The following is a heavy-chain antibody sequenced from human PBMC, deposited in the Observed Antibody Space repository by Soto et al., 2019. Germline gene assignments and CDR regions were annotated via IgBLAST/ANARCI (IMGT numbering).Heavy chain of an antibody. Sequence: SETLSLTCAVSGGSISSSNWWSRVRQPPGKGLEWLGEIYHSGSTNYNPSLKSGVTISVDKSKNQFSLELSSVTAADTAVYYCARQGYSSSLHYYYGMDVWGQGTTVTVSS. V-gene: IGHV4-4*02. J-gene: IGHJ6*02. CDR2: IYHSGST. D-gene: IGHD6-13*01. CDR3: ARQGYSSSLHYYYGMDV. CDR1: GGSISSSNW.